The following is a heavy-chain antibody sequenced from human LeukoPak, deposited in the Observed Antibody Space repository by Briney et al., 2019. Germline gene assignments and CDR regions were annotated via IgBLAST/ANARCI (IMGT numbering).Heavy chain of an antibody. CDR3: AGAVAGFDNIFDY. CDR1: GGTFSSYA. D-gene: IGHD6-19*01. J-gene: IGHJ4*02. Sequence: GASVKVSCKASGGTFSSYAISWVRQAPGQGLECMGRIIPILGIANYAQKFQGRVTITADKSTSTAYMELSSLRSEDTAVYYCAGAVAGFDNIFDYWGQGTLVTVSS. CDR2: IIPILGIA. V-gene: IGHV1-69*04.